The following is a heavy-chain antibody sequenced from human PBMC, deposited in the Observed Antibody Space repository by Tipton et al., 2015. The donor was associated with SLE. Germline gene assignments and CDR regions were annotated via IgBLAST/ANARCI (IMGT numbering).Heavy chain of an antibody. Sequence: TLSLTCTVSGYSISSGYYWGWIRQPPRKGLEWIGAIFHSGTSFYNPSLRSRVTLSVGTSKSQFSMRLTSVTAADTAVYYCVRDRSYPPGPQGYFQLWGQGALVIVSS. J-gene: IGHJ1*01. CDR2: IFHSGTS. CDR1: GYSISSGYY. V-gene: IGHV4-38-2*02. CDR3: VRDRSYPPGPQGYFQL.